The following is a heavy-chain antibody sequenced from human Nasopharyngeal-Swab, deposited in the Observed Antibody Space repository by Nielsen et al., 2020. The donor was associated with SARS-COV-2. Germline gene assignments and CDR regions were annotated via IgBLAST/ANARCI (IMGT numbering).Heavy chain of an antibody. V-gene: IGHV4-59*01. Sequence: SETLSLTCTVSGGSISSYYWSWIRQPPGKGLEWIGYIYYSGSTNYNPPLKSRVTISVDTSKNQFSLKLGSVTAADTAVYYCAREAITIFGVAPFDYYYYYMDVWGKGTTVTVSS. D-gene: IGHD3-3*01. CDR2: IYYSGST. CDR1: GGSISSYY. CDR3: AREAITIFGVAPFDYYYYYMDV. J-gene: IGHJ6*03.